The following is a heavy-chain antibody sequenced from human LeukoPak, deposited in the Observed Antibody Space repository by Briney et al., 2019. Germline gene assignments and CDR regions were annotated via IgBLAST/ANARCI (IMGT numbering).Heavy chain of an antibody. CDR2: ISGSGGST. V-gene: IGHV3-23*01. CDR1: GFTFSSYA. J-gene: IGHJ2*01. CDR3: AKLSLNYGDYVGGYWHFDL. Sequence: GGSLRLSCAASGFTFSSYAMSWARQAPGKGLEWVSAISGSGGSTYYADSVKGRFTISRDNSKNTLYLQMNSLRAEDTAVYYCAKLSLNYGDYVGGYWHFDLWGRGTLVTVSS. D-gene: IGHD4-17*01.